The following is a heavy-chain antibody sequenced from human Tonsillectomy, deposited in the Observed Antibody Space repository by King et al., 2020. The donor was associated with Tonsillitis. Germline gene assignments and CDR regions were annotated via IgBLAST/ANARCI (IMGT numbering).Heavy chain of an antibody. J-gene: IGHJ4*02. Sequence: QLVQSGAEVKKPGESVKIACKVSGYTFSTFWIGWVRQMPGRGLEWMGIIFPDDSDTRYSPSFQGQVTISADKSVSTTYLQWNSLKPSDTAVFYCARGAIQKSYSTTTGYFSLLDSWGQGTLVTVSS. CDR2: IFPDDSDT. CDR1: GYTFSTFW. D-gene: IGHD3-9*01. CDR3: ARGAIQKSYSTTTGYFSLLDS. V-gene: IGHV5-51*01.